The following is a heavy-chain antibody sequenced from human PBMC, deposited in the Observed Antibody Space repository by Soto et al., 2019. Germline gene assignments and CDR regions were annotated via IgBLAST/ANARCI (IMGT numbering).Heavy chain of an antibody. Sequence: EVQLVESGGGLVRPGRSLRLSCTASGFTFDDYAMHWVRQAPGRGLEWVSGITWNSGNIAYADSVKGRLTIARDDAKNSLYLQMNSLRPEDTGLYFCVKDSYADFHRVLSTAEYFFDYWGHGTLVTVSS. V-gene: IGHV3-9*01. D-gene: IGHD2-2*01. CDR3: VKDSYADFHRVLSTAEYFFDY. J-gene: IGHJ4*01. CDR2: ITWNSGNI. CDR1: GFTFDDYA.